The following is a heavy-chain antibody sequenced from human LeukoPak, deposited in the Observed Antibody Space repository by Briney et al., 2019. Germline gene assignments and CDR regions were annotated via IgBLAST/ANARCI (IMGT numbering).Heavy chain of an antibody. CDR3: ARDLGQYYDTSDNWFDP. Sequence: GGSLRLSCAASGFTFSTYGMHWVRQAPGKGLVWVSRINSDGISTRYADSVKGRFTISRDNAKNTLNLQMNSLRAEDTAVYYCARDLGQYYDTSDNWFDPWGQGTLVTVSS. V-gene: IGHV3-74*01. CDR1: GFTFSTYG. D-gene: IGHD3-22*01. CDR2: INSDGIST. J-gene: IGHJ5*02.